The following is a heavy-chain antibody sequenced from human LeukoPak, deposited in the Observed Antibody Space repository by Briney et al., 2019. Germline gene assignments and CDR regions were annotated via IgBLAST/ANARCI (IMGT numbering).Heavy chain of an antibody. V-gene: IGHV1-3*01. D-gene: IGHD3-10*01. CDR1: GYTFTSYA. Sequence: ASVTVSCMASGYTFTSYAMHWVRQAPGQRLEWMGWINAGNGNTKYSQKFQGRVTITRDTSASTAYMELSSLRSEDTAVYYCARDVDGAGVFDYWGQGTLVTVSS. CDR3: ARDVDGAGVFDY. J-gene: IGHJ4*02. CDR2: INAGNGNT.